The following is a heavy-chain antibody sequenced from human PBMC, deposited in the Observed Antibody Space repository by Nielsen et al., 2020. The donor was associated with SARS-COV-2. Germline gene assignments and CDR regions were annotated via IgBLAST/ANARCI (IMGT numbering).Heavy chain of an antibody. CDR3: ARGDLVVVPSPILGLGPFFYYFYLDV. J-gene: IGHJ6*03. CDR2: VSHSGSI. Sequence: SETLSLTCTVSGGSISSSDYHWSWIRQSPGKGLEWIGEVSHSGSINYNPSLKSRVTLSMDKSKRQFSLRLTSVSAADTAVYFCARGDLVVVPSPILGLGPFFYYFYLDVWGKGTTVIVSS. V-gene: IGHV4-39*07. D-gene: IGHD2-2*01. CDR1: GGSISSSDY.